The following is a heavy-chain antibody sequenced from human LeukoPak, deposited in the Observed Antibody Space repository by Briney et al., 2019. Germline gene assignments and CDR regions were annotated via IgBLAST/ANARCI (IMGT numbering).Heavy chain of an antibody. Sequence: GGSLRLSCAASGFTFSNYAMTWVRQAPGKGLEWVSGVSGRGDSTYYADSVKGRFTISRDNSKNTLYLQMNSLRAEDTALYYCASSPATLWGVDYYYGMDVWGQGTTVTVSS. CDR2: VSGRGDST. CDR1: GFTFSNYA. J-gene: IGHJ6*02. D-gene: IGHD3-16*01. CDR3: ASSPATLWGVDYYYGMDV. V-gene: IGHV3-23*01.